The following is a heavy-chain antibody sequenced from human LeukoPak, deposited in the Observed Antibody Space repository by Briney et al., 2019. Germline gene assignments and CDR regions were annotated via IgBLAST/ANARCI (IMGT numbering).Heavy chain of an antibody. Sequence: SETVSHTCTVSGGSISSSSYYWGWIRQPPGKGLEWIGSIYYRGSTFYNLPLKRRVTISVDTSKNQFSLKLSSVTAAHTAVYYCPRPPGSNLDAFHFWGQGKRVIVS. V-gene: IGHV4-39*01. J-gene: IGHJ3*01. CDR3: PRPPGSNLDAFHF. CDR1: GGSISSSSYY. CDR2: IYYRGST. D-gene: IGHD4/OR15-4a*01.